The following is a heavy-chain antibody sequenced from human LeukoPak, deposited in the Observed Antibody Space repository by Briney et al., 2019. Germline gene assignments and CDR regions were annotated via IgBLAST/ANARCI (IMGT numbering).Heavy chain of an antibody. CDR1: GFTVSSNY. V-gene: IGHV3-53*01. Sequence: GGSLRLSCAASGFTVSSNYMSWVRQAPGKGLEWVSVIYSGGSTYYADSVKGRFTISRDNSKNTLYLQMNSLRAEDTAVYYCARTIGWQYSSSSVWFDPWGLGTLVTVSS. D-gene: IGHD6-6*01. CDR2: IYSGGST. CDR3: ARTIGWQYSSSSVWFDP. J-gene: IGHJ5*02.